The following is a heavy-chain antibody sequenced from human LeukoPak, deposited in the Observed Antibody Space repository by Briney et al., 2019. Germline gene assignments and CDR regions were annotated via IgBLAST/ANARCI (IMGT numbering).Heavy chain of an antibody. V-gene: IGHV4-34*01. CDR2: INHSGST. CDR1: GGSFSGYY. D-gene: IGHD5-12*01. J-gene: IGHJ4*02. CDR3: AREGSDSCYDFVGP. Sequence: SETLSLTCAVYGGSFSGYYWSWIRQPPGKGLEWIGEINHSGSTNYNPSLKSRVTISVDTSKNQFSLKLSSVTAADTAVYYCAREGSDSCYDFVGPWGQGTLVTVSS.